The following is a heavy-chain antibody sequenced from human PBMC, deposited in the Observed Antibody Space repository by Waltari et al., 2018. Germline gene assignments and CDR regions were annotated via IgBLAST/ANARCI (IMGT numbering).Heavy chain of an antibody. V-gene: IGHV4-39*07. CDR2: ISYNGGT. CDR3: AREVNGEFMESLSSDFYGLDV. Sequence: QVQLRESGPGLVKPSETLDLTCSVSGASINNHNYQWGWIRQPPGKGLEWIGSISYNGGTYYDPSLKSRVVIFTDMSRNRVSLRLGSVTAADAAVYYCAREVNGEFMESLSSDFYGLDVWGQGTTVVVSS. D-gene: IGHD3-10*01. J-gene: IGHJ6*02. CDR1: GASINNHNYQ.